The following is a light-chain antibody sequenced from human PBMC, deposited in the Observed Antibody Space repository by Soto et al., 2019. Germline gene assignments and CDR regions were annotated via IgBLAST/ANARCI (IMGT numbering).Light chain of an antibody. CDR2: WGS. V-gene: IGKV2-28*01. J-gene: IGKJ2*01. CDR1: QSLLHSNGYNN. Sequence: DIVMTQSPLSLPVTPGEPASISCRSSQSLLHSNGYNNLDWCLQKPGQSPQLLIFWGSNRASGVPDGFSGSGSGTDFTLKISRVEAEDVGVYYCMQALQTRTFGQGTKLEIK. CDR3: MQALQTRT.